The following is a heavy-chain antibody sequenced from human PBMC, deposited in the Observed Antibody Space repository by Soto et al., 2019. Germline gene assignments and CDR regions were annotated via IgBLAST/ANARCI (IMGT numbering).Heavy chain of an antibody. J-gene: IGHJ6*02. D-gene: IGHD3-10*01. CDR2: IIPVFGTA. CDR3: AKEGSGYMVRGWLDV. Sequence: SVKVSCKASGGTFSSYAISWVRQAPGQGLEWMGGIIPVFGTANYAQKFQGRVTITADESTSTAYMELSSLRSEDTALYYCAKEGSGYMVRGWLDVWGQGTTVTVSS. CDR1: GGTFSSYA. V-gene: IGHV1-69*13.